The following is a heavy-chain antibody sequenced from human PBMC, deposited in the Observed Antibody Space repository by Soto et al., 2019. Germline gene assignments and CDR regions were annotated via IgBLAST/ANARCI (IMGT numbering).Heavy chain of an antibody. V-gene: IGHV4-31*03. D-gene: IGHD1-1*01. CDR1: GGSISSGGYY. Sequence: QMQLQESGPGLVKPSQMLTLTCTVSGGSISSGGYYWSWIHQHPGRGLEWIGYIYYSGTTYYNPSLNSRVSISEATSKNAFYLRLSSLTAADTAVYYCARVPGGGRSGSKSPWYNFGMDVWGQGTTVTVSS. CDR2: IYYSGTT. CDR3: ARVPGGGRSGSKSPWYNFGMDV. J-gene: IGHJ6*02.